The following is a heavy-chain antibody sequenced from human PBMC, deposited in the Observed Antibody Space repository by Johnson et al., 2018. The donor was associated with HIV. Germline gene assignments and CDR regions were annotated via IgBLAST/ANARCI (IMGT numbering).Heavy chain of an antibody. V-gene: IGHV3-30*02. CDR1: GFTFSNYD. CDR2: IRYDGTNK. Sequence: QVQLVESGGGVVQPGGSLRLSCAASGFTFSNYDIHWVRQAPGKGLEWVAFIRYDGTNKHYADSARGRFTISRDNSKNTLYLQMNSLRAEDTAMYYCARVGNGDYGWSFDIWGQGTTVTISS. D-gene: IGHD4-17*01. J-gene: IGHJ3*02. CDR3: ARVGNGDYGWSFDI.